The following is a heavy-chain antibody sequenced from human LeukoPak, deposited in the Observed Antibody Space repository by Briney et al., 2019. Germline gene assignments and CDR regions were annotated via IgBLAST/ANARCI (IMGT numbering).Heavy chain of an antibody. Sequence: ASVKVSCKASGYTFTGYYMHWVRQAPGQGLEWMGRINPNSGGTNYAQKFQGRVTMTRGTSISTAYMELSRLRSDDTAVYYCARVVNWGSGPFDYWGQGTLVTVSS. V-gene: IGHV1-2*06. CDR3: ARVVNWGSGPFDY. CDR2: INPNSGGT. CDR1: GYTFTGYY. J-gene: IGHJ4*02. D-gene: IGHD7-27*01.